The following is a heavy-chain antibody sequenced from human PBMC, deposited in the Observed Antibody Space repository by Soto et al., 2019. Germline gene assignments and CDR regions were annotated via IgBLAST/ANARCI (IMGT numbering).Heavy chain of an antibody. CDR3: AREVSVLWFGELSYGMDV. V-gene: IGHV4-31*03. Sequence: QVQLQESGPGLVKPSQTLSLTCTVSGGSISSGGYYWSWIRQHPGKGLEWIGYIYYSGSTYYNPSLKRRVTLSVDTSKNQFSMKLSSVTAADTAVYYCAREVSVLWFGELSYGMDVWGQGTTVTVSS. J-gene: IGHJ6*02. D-gene: IGHD3-10*01. CDR1: GGSISSGGYY. CDR2: IYYSGST.